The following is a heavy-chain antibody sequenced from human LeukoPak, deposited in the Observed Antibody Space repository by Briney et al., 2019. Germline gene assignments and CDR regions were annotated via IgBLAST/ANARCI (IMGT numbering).Heavy chain of an antibody. J-gene: IGHJ6*03. CDR3: ATGRRVVPAAIGDSYYYYMDV. D-gene: IGHD2-2*01. Sequence: GASVKVSCKVSGYTLTELSMHWVRQAPGKGLEWMGGFDPEDGETIYAQKFQGRVTMTEDTSTDTAYMELSSLRSEDTAVYYCATGRRVVPAAIGDSYYYYMDVWGKGTTVTVSS. V-gene: IGHV1-24*01. CDR1: GYTLTELS. CDR2: FDPEDGET.